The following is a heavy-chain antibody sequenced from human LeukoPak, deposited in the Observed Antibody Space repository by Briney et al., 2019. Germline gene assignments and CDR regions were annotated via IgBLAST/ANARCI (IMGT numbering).Heavy chain of an antibody. CDR2: INPNSGGT. Sequence: ASVKVSCKASGYTFTGYYMHWVRQAPGQGLEWMGWINPNSGGTNYAQKFRGRVTMTRGTSISTAYMELSRLRSDDTAMYYCARILTTVTTMDYWGQGTLVTVSS. CDR1: GYTFTGYY. J-gene: IGHJ4*02. D-gene: IGHD4-17*01. V-gene: IGHV1-2*02. CDR3: ARILTTVTTMDY.